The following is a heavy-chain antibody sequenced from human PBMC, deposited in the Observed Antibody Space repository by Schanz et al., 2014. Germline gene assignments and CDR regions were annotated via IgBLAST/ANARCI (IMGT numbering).Heavy chain of an antibody. CDR3: ARRASCSRIGCPFDS. Sequence: EVQLVESGGGLVKPGGSLRLSCAASGFTFSSYSMNWVRQAPGKGLEWVSSISSSSSYIYYADSVKGRFTISRDNAKNSLYLQMNSLRAEDTAVYYCARRASCSRIGCPFDSWGQGTLVTVSS. CDR2: ISSSSSYI. J-gene: IGHJ4*02. D-gene: IGHD2-2*01. V-gene: IGHV3-21*01. CDR1: GFTFSSYS.